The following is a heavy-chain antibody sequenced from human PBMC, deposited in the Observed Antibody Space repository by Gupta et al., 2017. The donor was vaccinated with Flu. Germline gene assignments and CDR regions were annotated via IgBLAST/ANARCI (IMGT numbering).Heavy chain of an antibody. CDR3: TSGSYPLRY. CDR2: LYSDGST. D-gene: IGHD1-1*01. J-gene: IGHJ4*02. V-gene: IGHV3-66*02. Sequence: ELLLVESGGVLVQPGGSLRLSCAASGVTVSSNYMHWVRQAPGKRLEWVSILYSDGSTLYADSVKGRFTASRDISKNTMFLQMNSLRTEDTATDYCTSGSYPLRYWGQGTLVTVSS. CDR1: GVTVSSNY.